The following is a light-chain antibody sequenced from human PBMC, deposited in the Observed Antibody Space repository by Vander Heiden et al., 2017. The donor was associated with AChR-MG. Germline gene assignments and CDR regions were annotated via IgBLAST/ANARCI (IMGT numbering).Light chain of an antibody. CDR1: QSLLYSNGYNY. V-gene: IGKV2-28*01. Sequence: DIVMTQSPLSLPVTPGEPASISCRSSQSLLYSNGYNYLEWYLQKPGQSPQLLIYLGSNRASGVPDRFSGSGSGTDFTLKISRVEAEDVGIYYCMQAVQAFTFGPGTKVDVK. J-gene: IGKJ3*01. CDR3: MQAVQAFT. CDR2: LGS.